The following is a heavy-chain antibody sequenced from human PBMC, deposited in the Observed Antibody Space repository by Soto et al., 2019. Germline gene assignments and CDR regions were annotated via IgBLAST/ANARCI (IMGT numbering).Heavy chain of an antibody. CDR2: ISSGGRNT. CDR3: ARDPRWRELLLDY. CDR1: GFMLSTYS. Sequence: EVQLVESGGDLVQPGGSLRLSCTASGFMLSTYSMNWVRQAPGRGLEWIAYISSGGRNTYYADSVKGRLTISRDNAENSLYLHVVSLRDEDTAVYYCARDPRWRELLLDYWGQGTLVTVSS. V-gene: IGHV3-48*02. J-gene: IGHJ4*02. D-gene: IGHD3-10*01.